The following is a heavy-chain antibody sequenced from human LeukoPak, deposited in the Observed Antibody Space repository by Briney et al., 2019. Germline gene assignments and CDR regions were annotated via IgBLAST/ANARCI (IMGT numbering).Heavy chain of an antibody. D-gene: IGHD1/OR15-1a*01. Sequence: SETLSLTCTVSNYSISSGYYWGWIRQPPGKGLEWIGDVYHSGTTNYNPSLKSRVAISVDTSKNQFSLRLSSVSAADTAVYYCARGTGFDPWGQGTLVTVSS. CDR2: VYHSGTT. V-gene: IGHV4-38-2*02. J-gene: IGHJ5*02. CDR3: ARGTGFDP. CDR1: NYSISSGYY.